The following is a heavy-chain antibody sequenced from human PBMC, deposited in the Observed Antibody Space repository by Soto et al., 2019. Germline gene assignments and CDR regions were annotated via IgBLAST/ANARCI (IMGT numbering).Heavy chain of an antibody. D-gene: IGHD1-1*01. J-gene: IGHJ5*01. CDR3: VRDMKYLRVTGNWFDS. CDR2: ISCNNVAT. V-gene: IGHV1-18*04. Sequence: QVQLMQSGNEVKKPGASVTVSCKASGYTFANYGISWVRQAPGQGLELMWWISCNNVATTCAPQVQDRIALTLDTSMGVASLILRSMRSDDTAIYYCVRDMKYLRVTGNWFDSWGQGTLVTVS. CDR1: GYTFANYG.